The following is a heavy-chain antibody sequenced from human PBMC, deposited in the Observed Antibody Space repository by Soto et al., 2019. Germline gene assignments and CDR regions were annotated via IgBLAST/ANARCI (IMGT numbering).Heavy chain of an antibody. V-gene: IGHV4-59*01. CDR1: GGSISSYY. CDR2: IYYSGST. J-gene: IGHJ3*02. Sequence: ASETLSLTCTVSGGSISSYYWSWIRQPPGKGLEWIGYIYYSGSTNYNPSLKSRVTISVDTSKNQFSLKLSSVTAADTAVYYCAKNYGNAFDIWGQGRMVTVS. CDR3: AKNYGNAFDI. D-gene: IGHD3-10*01.